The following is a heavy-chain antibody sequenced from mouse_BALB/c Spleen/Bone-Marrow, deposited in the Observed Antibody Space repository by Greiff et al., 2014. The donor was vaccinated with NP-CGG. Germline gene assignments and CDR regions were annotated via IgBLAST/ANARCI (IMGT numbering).Heavy chain of an antibody. J-gene: IGHJ2*01. CDR3: AREGGYDEDYFDY. V-gene: IGHV1-14*01. CDR1: GYAFTSYV. CDR2: INPYNDGT. D-gene: IGHD2-2*01. Sequence: EVQLQQSGPELVKPGASVKMSCKASGYAFTSYVMHWVKQKPGQGLEWIGCINPYNDGTKYNEKFKGKATLTSDKSSSTAYMELSSLTSEDSAVYYCAREGGYDEDYFDYWGQDTTLTVSS.